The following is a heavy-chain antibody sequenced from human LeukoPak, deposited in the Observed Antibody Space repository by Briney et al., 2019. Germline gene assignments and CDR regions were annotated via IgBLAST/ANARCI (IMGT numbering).Heavy chain of an antibody. Sequence: SETLSLTCTVSGGPISNYYWSWLRQPPGKGLEWIGYIYYNGSTNYNPSLKSRVTISVDKSKNQFSLKLSSVTAADTAVYYCASNYDFWSGYYHFDYWGQGTLVTVSS. CDR1: GGPISNYY. D-gene: IGHD3-3*01. J-gene: IGHJ4*02. V-gene: IGHV4-59*12. CDR2: IYYNGST. CDR3: ASNYDFWSGYYHFDY.